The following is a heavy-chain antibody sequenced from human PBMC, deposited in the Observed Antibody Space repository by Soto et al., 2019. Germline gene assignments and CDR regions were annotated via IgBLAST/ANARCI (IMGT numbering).Heavy chain of an antibody. J-gene: IGHJ6*02. CDR2: IKPHASEN. D-gene: IGHD3-3*01. V-gene: IGHV3-7*01. CDR1: GFTFSTYC. Sequence: ARSLRLSCAASGFTFSTYCMSWVRQPPSKGLEWVASIKPHASENYYVDSVKGRFTIYSDDAENSLYLQMNSLRAEGSAVYYCASDVSDGRITLFGVVTSRFDGMDVLGRGTWVTVSS. CDR3: ASDVSDGRITLFGVVTSRFDGMDV.